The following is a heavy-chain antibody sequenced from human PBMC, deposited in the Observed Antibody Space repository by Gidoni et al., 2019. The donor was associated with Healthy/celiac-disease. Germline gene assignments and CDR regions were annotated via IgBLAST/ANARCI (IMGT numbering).Heavy chain of an antibody. CDR1: AWSFSGSY. CDR2: INHSGST. V-gene: IGHV4-34*01. J-gene: IGHJ4*02. CDR3: ASASGNFDY. Sequence: QVQRQQWDAGPVRPSETLALTCAVNAWSFSGSYWSCIRQLPGKGLEWIGEINHSGSTNYNPSLKSRVTISADTSKNQFSLKLSSVTAADTSVSYCASASGNFDYWGQGTLVTVSS.